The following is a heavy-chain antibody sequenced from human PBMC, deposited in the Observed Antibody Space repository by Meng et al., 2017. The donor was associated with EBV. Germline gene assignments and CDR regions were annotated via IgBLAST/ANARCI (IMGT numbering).Heavy chain of an antibody. J-gene: IGHJ4*02. CDR2: IIPIFCTA. CDR3: ARAEIAAAGRLDY. D-gene: IGHD6-13*01. Sequence: VWRVQPVADVKDAGPSGRFPGNASGGTFSSFAICWVRQAPGEGLEWMGGIIPIFCTANYAQKLQGRVTSIADKSTSTAYMELSSMRSEDTAVYYCARAEIAAAGRLDYWGQGTLVTVSS. V-gene: IGHV1-69*06. CDR1: GGTFSSFA.